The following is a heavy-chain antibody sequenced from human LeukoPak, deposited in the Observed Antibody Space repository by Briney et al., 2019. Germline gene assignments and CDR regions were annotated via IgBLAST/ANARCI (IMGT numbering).Heavy chain of an antibody. V-gene: IGHV4-34*01. CDR1: GGSFSGYY. Sequence: SETLSLTCAVYGGSFSGYYWSWIRQPPGKGLEWIGEINHSGSTNYNPSLKSRVTISVDTSKNQFSLKLSSVTAADTAVYYCARGWRQYYFDYWGQGTLVTVSS. J-gene: IGHJ4*02. D-gene: IGHD3-3*01. CDR2: INHSGST. CDR3: ARGWRQYYFDY.